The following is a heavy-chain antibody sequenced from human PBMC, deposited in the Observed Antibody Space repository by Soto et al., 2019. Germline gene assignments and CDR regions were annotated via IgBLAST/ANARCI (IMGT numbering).Heavy chain of an antibody. CDR3: AKHNWIHDYYYYYGMDV. V-gene: IGHV5-51*01. CDR2: IYHGDYDI. J-gene: IGHJ6*02. D-gene: IGHD1-20*01. Sequence: PGESRKISCKGSGYSFTSYWIGSVRHMPGKGLEWIGIIYHGDYDIRYSPSFQGQRTISAHKSISTAYLQWSSLKASDTAMYFCAKHNWIHDYYYYYGMDVWGQGTTVTVSS. CDR1: GYSFTSYW.